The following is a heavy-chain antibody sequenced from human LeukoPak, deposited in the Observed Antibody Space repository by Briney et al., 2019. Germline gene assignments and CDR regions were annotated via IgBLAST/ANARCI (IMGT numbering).Heavy chain of an antibody. D-gene: IGHD1-1*01. J-gene: IGHJ4*02. CDR1: GFTFSTYR. CDR2: IRSNGGTT. CDR3: AKGQELDDGVFDA. Sequence: PGGSLRLTCVASGFTFSTYRMSWVRQAPGKGLEWVSTIRSNGGTTYNAESVKGRFTISRDNSKNTVYLELNSLRVEDTAIYYCAKGQELDDGVFDAWGQGTLVTVSS. V-gene: IGHV3-23*01.